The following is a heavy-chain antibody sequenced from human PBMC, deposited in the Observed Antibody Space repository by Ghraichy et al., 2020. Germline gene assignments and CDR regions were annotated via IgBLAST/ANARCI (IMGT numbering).Heavy chain of an antibody. J-gene: IGHJ4*02. CDR1: GVSINSHY. D-gene: IGHD1-26*01. Sequence: SETLSLTCNVSGVSINSHYWSWIRQPPGKTLEWIGYVYHSGTTNYNPSLRSRVTMSVDRSKSQVSLVLTSVTAADTAVYFCATAKWEYTASRFDYWGPGTLVTVSS. V-gene: IGHV4-59*11. CDR3: ATAKWEYTASRFDY. CDR2: VYHSGTT.